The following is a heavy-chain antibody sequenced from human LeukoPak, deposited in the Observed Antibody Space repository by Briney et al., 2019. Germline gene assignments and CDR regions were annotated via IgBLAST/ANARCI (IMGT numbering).Heavy chain of an antibody. CDR1: GFTFSNYW. CDR2: INKDGSST. V-gene: IGHV3-74*01. Sequence: GGSLRLSCAASGFTFSNYWMHWVRQAPGKGLVWVSRINKDGSSTDYLDSVKGRFTISRDNARNTLYLQMNSLRAEDTAVYYCARVPYVFDLWGQGTMVTVSS. CDR3: ARVPYVFDL. J-gene: IGHJ3*01.